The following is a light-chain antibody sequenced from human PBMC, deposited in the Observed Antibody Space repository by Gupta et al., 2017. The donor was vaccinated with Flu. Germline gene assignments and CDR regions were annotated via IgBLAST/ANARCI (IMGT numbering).Light chain of an antibody. V-gene: IGKV3D-15*01. CDR1: QSVSSN. J-gene: IGKJ2*01. Sequence: EMVMTLSPATLPVAPGERATLSCRASQSVSSNLAWYQQKPGQAPRLLIYGASTRATDTPARFSGSGSGTEFTLTISSLQSEDFALYYCQYNDWPPGYTFGQGTKLEIK. CDR2: GAS. CDR3: QYNDWPPGYT.